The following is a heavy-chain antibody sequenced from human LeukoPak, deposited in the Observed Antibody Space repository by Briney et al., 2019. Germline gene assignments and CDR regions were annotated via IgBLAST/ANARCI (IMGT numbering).Heavy chain of an antibody. CDR2: SSSSGSTI. CDR1: GFTLSDYY. D-gene: IGHD3/OR15-3a*01. V-gene: IGHV3-11*01. Sequence: GGSLRLSCAASGFTLSDYYMSWIRQAPGKGLEWVSYSSSSGSTIYYADSVKGRFAISRDNAKNSPYLQMNSLRAEDTAVYYCARRRDFIDYWGQGTLVTVSS. CDR3: ARRRDFIDY. J-gene: IGHJ4*02.